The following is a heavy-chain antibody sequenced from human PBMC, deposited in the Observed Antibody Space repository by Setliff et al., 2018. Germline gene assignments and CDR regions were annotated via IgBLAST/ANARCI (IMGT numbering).Heavy chain of an antibody. Sequence: GGSLRLSCAASGFTFSSSAMAWVRQAPGKGLEWVSAISSTITSTYYADSVKGRFTISRDNSKNTLYLQMNSLRAEDTAVYYCAKQLRYCSAGSCYGQVFDYWGQGTLVTVSS. CDR3: AKQLRYCSAGSCYGQVFDY. J-gene: IGHJ4*02. CDR1: GFTFSSSA. V-gene: IGHV3-23*01. D-gene: IGHD2-15*01. CDR2: ISSTITST.